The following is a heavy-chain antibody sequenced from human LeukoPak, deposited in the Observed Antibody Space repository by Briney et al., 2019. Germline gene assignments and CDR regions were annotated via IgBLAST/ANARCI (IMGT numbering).Heavy chain of an antibody. D-gene: IGHD2-2*01. J-gene: IGHJ6*03. Sequence: PSETLSLTCTVSGGTISSSSYYWGWIRQPAGKGLEWIGRIYTSGSTNYNPSLKSRVTMSVDTSKNQFSLKLSSVTAADTAVYYCARDRRCSSTSCPEDYYYYYMDVWGKGTTVTVSS. CDR2: IYTSGST. V-gene: IGHV4-61*02. CDR3: ARDRRCSSTSCPEDYYYYYMDV. CDR1: GGTISSSSYY.